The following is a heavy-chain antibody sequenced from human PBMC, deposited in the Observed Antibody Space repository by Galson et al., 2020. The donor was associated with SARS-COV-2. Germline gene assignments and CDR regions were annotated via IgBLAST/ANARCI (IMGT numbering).Heavy chain of an antibody. CDR1: GFTFNNYA. CDR2: VSYEGSIN. D-gene: IGHD3-10*01. V-gene: IGHV3-30*18. CDR3: AKRNEVFRLGELNQGLDV. Sequence: GGSLRLSCAASGFTFNNYAMHWVRQAQGKGLGWVALVSYEGSINYYADPVKGRFAISRDSSKNTLYLQINSLGAGDTADHYCAKRNEVFRLGELNQGLDVWGQGTTVTVS. J-gene: IGHJ6*02.